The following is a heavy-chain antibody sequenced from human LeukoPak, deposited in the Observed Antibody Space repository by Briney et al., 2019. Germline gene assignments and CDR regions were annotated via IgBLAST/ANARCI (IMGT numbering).Heavy chain of an antibody. CDR3: AREAQYYYDDSGYYYLDY. CDR1: GGSFNGYY. Sequence: SETLSLTCAVYGGSFNGYYCSWIRQPPGKGLEWIGEINHSGSTNYNPSLKSRVTISVDASKNQFSLKLTSVTAADTAVYYCAREAQYYYDDSGYYYLDYWGQGTLVTVSS. J-gene: IGHJ4*02. CDR2: INHSGST. V-gene: IGHV4-34*01. D-gene: IGHD3-22*01.